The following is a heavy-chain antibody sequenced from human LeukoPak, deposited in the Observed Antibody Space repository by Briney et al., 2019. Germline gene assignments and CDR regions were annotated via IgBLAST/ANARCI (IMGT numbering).Heavy chain of an antibody. CDR3: ARDYPGYCSSTSCYIGGNWFDP. V-gene: IGHV3-33*01. D-gene: IGHD2-2*02. CDR2: IWYDGSNK. J-gene: IGHJ5*02. Sequence: PGGSLRLSCAASGFTFSSYGMHWVRQAPGKGLEWVAVIWYDGSNKYYADSVKGRFTISRDNSKNTLYLQKNSLRAEDTAVYYCARDYPGYCSSTSCYIGGNWFDPWGQGTLVTVSS. CDR1: GFTFSSYG.